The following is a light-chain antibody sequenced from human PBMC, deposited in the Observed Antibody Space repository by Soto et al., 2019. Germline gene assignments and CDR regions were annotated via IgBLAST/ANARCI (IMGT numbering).Light chain of an antibody. V-gene: IGKV1-6*01. J-gene: IGKJ1*01. Sequence: AIQMTQSPSSLSASVGDRVTITCRASQGIENDLGWYQQKPGKAPKLLIYAASSLQSGVPSRFSGSGSGTDFTLTISSLQPEDFATYYCLQDYNYPWTFGQGTKVEIK. CDR2: AAS. CDR3: LQDYNYPWT. CDR1: QGIEND.